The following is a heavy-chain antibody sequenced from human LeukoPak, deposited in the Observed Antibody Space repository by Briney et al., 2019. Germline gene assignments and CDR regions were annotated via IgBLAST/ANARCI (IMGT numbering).Heavy chain of an antibody. CDR2: IYTSGST. Sequence: SETLSLTFTVSGYSISSGYYWSWIRQPAGKGLEWIGRIYTSGSTNYNPSLKSRVTISVDTSKNQFSLKLSSVTAADTAVYYCARAGFGLAPHRGTPFDYWGQGTLVTVSS. CDR1: GYSISSGYY. V-gene: IGHV4-61*02. CDR3: ARAGFGLAPHRGTPFDY. J-gene: IGHJ4*02. D-gene: IGHD3-10*01.